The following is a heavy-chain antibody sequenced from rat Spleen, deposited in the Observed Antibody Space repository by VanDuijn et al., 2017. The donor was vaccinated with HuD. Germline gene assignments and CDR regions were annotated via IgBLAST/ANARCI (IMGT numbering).Heavy chain of an antibody. J-gene: IGHJ2*01. V-gene: IGHV5-29*01. Sequence: EVQLVESDGGLVQPGRSLKLSCAASGFTFSDYYMAWVRQAPTKGLEWVATINFDGIRTYYRDSVKGRFTISRDNATRTLYLQMDSLRSEDTATYYCARHADYSTYILDGWGQGVMVTVSS. CDR2: INFDGIRT. CDR1: GFTFSDYY. D-gene: IGHD1-2*01. CDR3: ARHADYSTYILDG.